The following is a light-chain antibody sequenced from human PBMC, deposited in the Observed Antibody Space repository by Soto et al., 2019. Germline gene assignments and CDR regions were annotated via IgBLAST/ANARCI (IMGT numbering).Light chain of an antibody. J-gene: IGLJ3*02. CDR1: SSDVGGYNF. V-gene: IGLV2-14*03. CDR2: EVT. Sequence: QSALTQTASVSGSPGQSITISCTGTSSDVGGYNFVSWYQQHPGKAPKLIIHEVTNRPSGVSTRFSGSKSGNTASMTISGLQAEDEAVYYCCSYAGRDTLGMFGGGTKLTVL. CDR3: CSYAGRDTLGM.